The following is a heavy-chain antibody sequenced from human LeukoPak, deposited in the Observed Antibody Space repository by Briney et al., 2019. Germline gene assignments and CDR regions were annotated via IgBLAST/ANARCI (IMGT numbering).Heavy chain of an antibody. CDR2: INHSGST. CDR1: GGSFSGYY. CDR3: ARAIEDGSRDDY. Sequence: SETLSLTCAVYGGSFSGYYWSWIRQPPGKGLEWIGEINHSGSTNYNPSLKSRVTISVDTSKNQFSLKLSSVTAADTAVYYCARAIEDGSRDDYWGQGTLVTVSS. V-gene: IGHV4-34*01. D-gene: IGHD6-13*01. J-gene: IGHJ4*02.